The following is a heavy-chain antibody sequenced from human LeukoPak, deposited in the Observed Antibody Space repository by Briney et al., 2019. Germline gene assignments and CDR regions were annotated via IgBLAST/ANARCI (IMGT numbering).Heavy chain of an antibody. CDR3: AKDLRMVRGVITRGD. D-gene: IGHD3-10*01. Sequence: GGSQRLSCAASGFTFSSYAMSWVRQAPGKRLEWVSAISGSGGSTYYADSVKGRFTISRDNSKNTLCLQMNSLRAEDTAIYYCAKDLRMVRGVITRGDWGQGTLVTVSS. CDR1: GFTFSSYA. J-gene: IGHJ4*02. V-gene: IGHV3-23*01. CDR2: ISGSGGST.